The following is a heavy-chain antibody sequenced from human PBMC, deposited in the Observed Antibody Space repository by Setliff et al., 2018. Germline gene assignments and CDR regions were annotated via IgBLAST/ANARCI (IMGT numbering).Heavy chain of an antibody. CDR1: GYTLSNSI. D-gene: IGHD2-2*01. CDR2: IIPLFGTT. J-gene: IGHJ3*02. V-gene: IGHV1-69*13. Sequence: SVKVSCKASGYTLSNSILSWVRQAPGQGLEWVGRIIPLFGTTNFAQEFQGRVTITADESTETTYMDLTSLRSEDTAVYYCARGYQVTPPRADAFDIWGQGTLVTVSS. CDR3: ARGYQVTPPRADAFDI.